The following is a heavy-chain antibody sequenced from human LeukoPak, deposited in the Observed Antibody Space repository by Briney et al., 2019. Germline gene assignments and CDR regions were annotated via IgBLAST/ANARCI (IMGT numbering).Heavy chain of an antibody. Sequence: PSETLSLTCTVSGGSISGYYWSWIRQPPGKGLEWIGEINHSGSTNYNPSLKSRVTISVDTSKNQFSLKLSSVTAADTAVYYCARLRTQYCSGGSCFGYYYYYYMDVWGKGTTVTISS. CDR2: INHSGST. J-gene: IGHJ6*03. D-gene: IGHD2-15*01. V-gene: IGHV4-34*01. CDR1: GGSISGYY. CDR3: ARLRTQYCSGGSCFGYYYYYYMDV.